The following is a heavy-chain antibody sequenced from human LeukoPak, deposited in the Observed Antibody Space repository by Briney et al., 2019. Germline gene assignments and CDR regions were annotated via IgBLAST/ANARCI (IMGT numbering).Heavy chain of an antibody. CDR1: GFTFSSYN. CDR2: ISSSSSSYI. J-gene: IGHJ6*04. V-gene: IGHV3-21*01. D-gene: IGHD5-18*01. CDR3: ARDKKGYSYIGMDV. Sequence: GGSLRPSCVASGFTFSSYNMNWVRQAPGKGLEWISSISSSSSSYIYYAGSVKGRFTISRDNAKNSLYLQMNGLRAEDTAVYYCARDKKGYSYIGMDVWGKGSTVTVSS.